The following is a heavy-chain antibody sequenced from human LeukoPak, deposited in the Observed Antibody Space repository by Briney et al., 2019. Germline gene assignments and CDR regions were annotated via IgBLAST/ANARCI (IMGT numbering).Heavy chain of an antibody. CDR3: ARDHWVGGQSDFDY. V-gene: IGHV1-69*04. Sequence: SVKVSCKASGGTFSSYAISWVRQAPGQGLEWMGRITPILGIANYAQKFQGRVTITADKSTSTAYMELGSLRSEDTAVYYCARDHWVGGQSDFDYWGQGTLVTVSS. D-gene: IGHD4-23*01. J-gene: IGHJ4*02. CDR2: ITPILGIA. CDR1: GGTFSSYA.